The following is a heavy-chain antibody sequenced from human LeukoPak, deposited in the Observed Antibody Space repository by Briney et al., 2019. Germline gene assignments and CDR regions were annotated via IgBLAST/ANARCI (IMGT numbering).Heavy chain of an antibody. CDR3: ARDIDSSSSPDASDI. CDR1: GFTFSSYS. Sequence: PGGSLRLSCAASGFTFSSYSMNWVRQAPGKGLEWVSSISSSSSYIYYADSVKGRFTISRDNAKNSLYLQMNSLRAEDTAVYYCARDIDSSSSPDASDIWGQGTMVTVSS. V-gene: IGHV3-21*01. D-gene: IGHD6-6*01. CDR2: ISSSSSYI. J-gene: IGHJ3*02.